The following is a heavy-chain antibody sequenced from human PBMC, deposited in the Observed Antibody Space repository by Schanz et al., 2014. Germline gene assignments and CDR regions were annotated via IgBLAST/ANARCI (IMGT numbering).Heavy chain of an antibody. J-gene: IGHJ4*02. CDR1: GYTFTNHY. CDR3: ATCSGGTCHAKPVLDN. V-gene: IGHV1-8*02. CDR2: MNPKSGNT. D-gene: IGHD2-15*01. Sequence: QVQVIQSGPEVKKPGASVKVSCKASGYTFTNHYLHWVRQAPGQGLEWMGWMNPKSGNTGYAQKFQGRVTMSRTTSISTAYMELSRLRPDDTAVYYCATCSGGTCHAKPVLDNWGQGTLVTVSS.